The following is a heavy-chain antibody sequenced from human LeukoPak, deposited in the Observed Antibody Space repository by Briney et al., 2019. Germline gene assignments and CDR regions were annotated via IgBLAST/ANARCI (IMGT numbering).Heavy chain of an antibody. Sequence: GGSLRVSCRASGFSFPWVRQAPRKGLEWVSGISGSGDRTYYADSVKGRFTISRDNSKNTLFLQMDSLRAEDTAVYYCAKDPPRGSSDAFDIWGQGTMVTVSS. D-gene: IGHD2-2*01. J-gene: IGHJ3*02. CDR1: GFSFP. V-gene: IGHV3-23*01. CDR2: ISGSGDRT. CDR3: AKDPPRGSSDAFDI.